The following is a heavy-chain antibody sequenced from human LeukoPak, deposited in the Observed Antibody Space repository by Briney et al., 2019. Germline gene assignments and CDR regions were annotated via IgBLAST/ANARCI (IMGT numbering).Heavy chain of an antibody. V-gene: IGHV1-18*01. Sequence: ASVKVSCKASGYTFTSYGISWVRQAPGQGLEWMGWISAYNGNTNYAQKLPGRVTMTTDTSTSTAYMELRSLRSDDTAVYYCAREDGYCSSTSCYSGWFDPWGQGTLVTVSS. D-gene: IGHD2-2*02. J-gene: IGHJ5*02. CDR3: AREDGYCSSTSCYSGWFDP. CDR2: ISAYNGNT. CDR1: GYTFTSYG.